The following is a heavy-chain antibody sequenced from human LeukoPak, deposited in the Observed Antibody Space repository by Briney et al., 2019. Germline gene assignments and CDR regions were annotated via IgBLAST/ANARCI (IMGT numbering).Heavy chain of an antibody. Sequence: GGSLRLSCAASGFTFSSYSMNWVRQAPGKGLEWFSYISSSSSTIYYADSVKGRFTISRDNAKNSLYLQMNSLRAEDTAVYYCARGGYYDFWSGYSGPWGQGTLVTVSS. D-gene: IGHD3-3*01. CDR2: ISSSSSTI. V-gene: IGHV3-48*01. CDR3: ARGGYYDFWSGYSGP. CDR1: GFTFSSYS. J-gene: IGHJ5*02.